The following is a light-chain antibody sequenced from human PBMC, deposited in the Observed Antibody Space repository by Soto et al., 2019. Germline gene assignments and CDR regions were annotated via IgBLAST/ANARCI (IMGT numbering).Light chain of an antibody. Sequence: EIVLTQSPGTLSLSPGERAXLSCGASQSVNSNSLAWYQQKPGQAPRLLFYAASNRASGVPDRFSASGSGTDFTLTISRLEPEDFAVYHCQQYGSSPLTFGGGTKVEIK. CDR2: AAS. V-gene: IGKV3-20*01. J-gene: IGKJ4*01. CDR3: QQYGSSPLT. CDR1: QSVNSNS.